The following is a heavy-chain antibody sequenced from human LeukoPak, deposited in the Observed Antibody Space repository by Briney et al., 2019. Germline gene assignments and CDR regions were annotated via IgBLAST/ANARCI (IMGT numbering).Heavy chain of an antibody. D-gene: IGHD1-7*01. Sequence: PSETLSLTCTVSGGTISSSRYYWGWLRQPPGKGLEWIGSIYYSGSTYYNPSLKRRVTISVDTSKNQFSLKLSSVTAADTAVYYCARINWNYDYWGQGTLVTVSS. J-gene: IGHJ4*02. CDR1: GGTISSSRYY. CDR2: IYYSGST. CDR3: ARINWNYDY. V-gene: IGHV4-39*01.